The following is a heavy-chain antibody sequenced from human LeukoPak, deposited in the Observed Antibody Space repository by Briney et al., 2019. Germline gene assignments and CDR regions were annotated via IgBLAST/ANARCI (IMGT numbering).Heavy chain of an antibody. CDR2: IYYSGST. V-gene: IGHV4-39*01. CDR3: ATITSYDSSGYPPF. Sequence: SETLSLTCTVSGGSISSSSYYWGWIRQPPGKGLEWIGSIYYSGSTYYNPSLESRVTISVDTSKNQFSLKLSSVTAADTAVYYCATITSYDSSGYPPFWGQGTLVTVSS. CDR1: GGSISSSSYY. D-gene: IGHD3-22*01. J-gene: IGHJ4*02.